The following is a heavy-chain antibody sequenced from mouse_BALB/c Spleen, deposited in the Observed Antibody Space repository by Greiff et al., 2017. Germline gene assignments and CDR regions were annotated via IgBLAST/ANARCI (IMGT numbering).Heavy chain of an antibody. CDR1: GFSLTSYG. V-gene: IGHV2-9*02. CDR3: ARDPAYGNYDFAY. Sequence: VQVVESGPGLVAPSQSLSITCTVSGFSLTSYGVHWVRQPPGKGLEWLGVIWAGGSTNYNSALMSRLSISKDNSKSQVFLKMNSLQTDDTAMYYCARDPAYGNYDFAYWGQGTLVTVSA. J-gene: IGHJ3*01. D-gene: IGHD2-1*01. CDR2: IWAGGST.